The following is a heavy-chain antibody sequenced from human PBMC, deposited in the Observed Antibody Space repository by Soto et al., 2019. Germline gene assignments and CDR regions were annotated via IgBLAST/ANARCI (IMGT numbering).Heavy chain of an antibody. Sequence: ETLSLTCTVSGGSISSSSYYWGWIRQPPGKGLEWIGSIYYSGSTYYNPSLKSRVTISVDTSKNQFSLKLSSVTAADTAVYYCARLGACSSTSCYAEDYYYYYMDVWGQGTTVTVSS. V-gene: IGHV4-39*01. CDR2: IYYSGST. CDR3: ARLGACSSTSCYAEDYYYYYMDV. J-gene: IGHJ6*03. D-gene: IGHD2-2*01. CDR1: GGSISSSSYY.